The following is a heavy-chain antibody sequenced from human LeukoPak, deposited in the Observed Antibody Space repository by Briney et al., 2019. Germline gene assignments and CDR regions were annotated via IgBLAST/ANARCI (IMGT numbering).Heavy chain of an antibody. CDR2: IYHSGST. Sequence: SQTLSLTCTVSGGSISSGGYYWSWIRQPPGKGLEWIGYIYHSGSTYYNPSLKSRVTISVDRSKNQFSLKLSSVTAADTAVYYCARVRYDGYNSDYWGQGTLVTVSS. D-gene: IGHD5-24*01. J-gene: IGHJ4*02. V-gene: IGHV4-30-2*01. CDR3: ARVRYDGYNSDY. CDR1: GGSISSGGYY.